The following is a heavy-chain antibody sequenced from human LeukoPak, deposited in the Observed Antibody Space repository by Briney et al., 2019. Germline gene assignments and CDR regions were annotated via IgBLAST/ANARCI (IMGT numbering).Heavy chain of an antibody. CDR1: GDSVSSNTGA. CDR3: AREVFKYGRFYFDC. J-gene: IGHJ4*02. CDR2: TYYRSKWNN. V-gene: IGHV6-1*01. D-gene: IGHD1-14*01. Sequence: SQTLSLTCGISGDSVSSNTGAWNWIRQSPSRGLEWLGKTYYRSKWNNDYAVSVKDRITINPDTSKDQFSLQLSSVTPEDTAVYYCAREVFKYGRFYFDCWGQGTPVTVSS.